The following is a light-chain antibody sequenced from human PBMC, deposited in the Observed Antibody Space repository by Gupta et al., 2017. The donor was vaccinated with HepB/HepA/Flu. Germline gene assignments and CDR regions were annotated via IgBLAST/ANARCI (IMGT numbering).Light chain of an antibody. CDR1: SNDVGSFDL. J-gene: IGLJ2*01. V-gene: IGLV2-23*02. CDR3: CSYAGRASVV. Sequence: QSALTQAASVSGSTGQSITISCTGTSNDVGSFDLVSCYQHHPGKAPKLIIYEVSKRPSSVSDRFSGSKSGNTASLTISGLQSEDEADYYCCSYAGRASVVFGGGTKLTDL. CDR2: EVS.